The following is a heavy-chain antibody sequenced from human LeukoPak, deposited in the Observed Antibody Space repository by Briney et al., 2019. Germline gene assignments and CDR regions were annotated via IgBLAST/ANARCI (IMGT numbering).Heavy chain of an antibody. CDR2: TIPIFGTT. J-gene: IGHJ3*02. CDR3: ARADYDLASLRLDVFDM. D-gene: IGHD4-17*01. V-gene: IGHV1-69*13. Sequence: SVKVSCKASGGTLSGYSMNWVRQAPGQGLEWMGGTIPIFGTTKYAQKFQGRVTITADDSTDTANMELGSLRSEDTAVYYCARADYDLASLRLDVFDMWGQGTMVTVSS. CDR1: GGTLSGYS.